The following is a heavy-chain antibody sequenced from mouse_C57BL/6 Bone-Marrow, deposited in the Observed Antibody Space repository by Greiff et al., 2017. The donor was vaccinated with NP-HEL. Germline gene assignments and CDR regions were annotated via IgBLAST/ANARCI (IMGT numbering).Heavy chain of an antibody. CDR2: IYPGSGNT. V-gene: IGHV1-66*01. D-gene: IGHD2-4*01. CDR1: GYSFTSYY. Sequence: VQLQQSGPELVKPGASVKISCKASGYSFTSYYIHWVKQRPGQGLEWIGWIYPGSGNTKYNEKFKGKATLTADTSSSTAYMQLSSLTSEDSAVYYCASFYYDYPWFAYWGQGTLVTVSA. CDR3: ASFYYDYPWFAY. J-gene: IGHJ3*01.